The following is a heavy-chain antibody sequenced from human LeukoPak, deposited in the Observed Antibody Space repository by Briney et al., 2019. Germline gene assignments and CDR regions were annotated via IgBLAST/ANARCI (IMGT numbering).Heavy chain of an antibody. Sequence: GGSLRLSCAASGFTFSSYAMHWVRQAPGKGLEWVAVISYDGSNKYYADSVKGRFTISRDNSKNTLYLQMNSLRAEDTAVYYCARDRGQQLVLTYYFDYWGQGTLVTVSS. D-gene: IGHD6-13*01. CDR1: GFTFSSYA. J-gene: IGHJ4*02. CDR3: ARDRGQQLVLTYYFDY. CDR2: ISYDGSNK. V-gene: IGHV3-30-3*01.